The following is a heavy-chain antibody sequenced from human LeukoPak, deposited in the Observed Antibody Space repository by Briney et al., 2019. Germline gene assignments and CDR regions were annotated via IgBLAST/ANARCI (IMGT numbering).Heavy chain of an antibody. Sequence: ASVKVSCKASGYTFTSYGISWVRQAPGQGLEWMGWISAYNGNTNYAQKLQGRVTMTTDTSTSTAYMELRSLRSDDAAVYYCARVPSSTSWIKNYYYYMDVWGKGTTVTVS. CDR1: GYTFTSYG. J-gene: IGHJ6*03. CDR2: ISAYNGNT. CDR3: ARVPSSTSWIKNYYYYMDV. D-gene: IGHD2-2*01. V-gene: IGHV1-18*01.